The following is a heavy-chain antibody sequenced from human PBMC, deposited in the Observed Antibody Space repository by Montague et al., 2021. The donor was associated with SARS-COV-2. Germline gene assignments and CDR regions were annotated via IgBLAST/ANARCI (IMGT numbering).Heavy chain of an antibody. D-gene: IGHD3-16*01. CDR2: IGSAGDT. J-gene: IGHJ6*02. CDR1: GFTLSNYD. Sequence: LRLSCAASGFTLSNYDMHWVRQATGKGPEWVSAIGSAGDTYYPVSVKGRFIISREDAKSSLYLHMNDLRAGDTAVYYCARGWGGSPFYYYFYGMDVWGQGTTVTVS. V-gene: IGHV3-13*01. CDR3: ARGWGGSPFYYYFYGMDV.